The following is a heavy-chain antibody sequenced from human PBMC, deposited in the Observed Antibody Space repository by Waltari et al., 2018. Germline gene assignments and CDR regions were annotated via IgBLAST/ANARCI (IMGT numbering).Heavy chain of an antibody. CDR2: INAGNGNT. CDR1: GYTFTSYA. D-gene: IGHD3-16*01. V-gene: IGHV1-3*03. Sequence: QVQLVQSGAEVKKPGASVKVSCKASGYTFTSYAMHWVRQAPGQRLEWMGWINAGNGNTKYSQEFQGRVTITRDTSASTAYMELNSLRAEDTAVYYCAKDPPRIWGSLYVWGQGTTVTVSS. CDR3: AKDPPRIWGSLYV. J-gene: IGHJ6*02.